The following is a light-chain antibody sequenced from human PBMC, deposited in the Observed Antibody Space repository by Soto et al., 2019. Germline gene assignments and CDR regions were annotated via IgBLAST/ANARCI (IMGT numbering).Light chain of an antibody. CDR3: SSYEGSFYV. CDR2: DVT. J-gene: IGLJ1*01. V-gene: IGLV2-11*01. CDR1: NSDVGGYNF. Sequence: QSALTQPRSVSGSPGQSVTISCTGTNSDVGGYNFVSWYQQYPGKVPKLMIYDVTKRSSGVPDRFSGSKSGNTASLTISGLQAEDEADYYCSSYEGSFYVFGSGTKLTVL.